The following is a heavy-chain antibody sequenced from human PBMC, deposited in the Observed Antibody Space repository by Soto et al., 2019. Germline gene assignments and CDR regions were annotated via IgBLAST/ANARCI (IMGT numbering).Heavy chain of an antibody. J-gene: IGHJ3*02. CDR3: ARPRGFGVFDAYDI. Sequence: PGGSLRLSCAASGFTFSTYAMSWVRQAPGKGLVWVSAISGSGGSTFYADSVKGRFTISRDNSMNTLYLQMNSLRTEDTAVYYCARPRGFGVFDAYDIWGQGTMVTVSS. CDR2: ISGSGGST. D-gene: IGHD3-10*01. CDR1: GFTFSTYA. V-gene: IGHV3-23*01.